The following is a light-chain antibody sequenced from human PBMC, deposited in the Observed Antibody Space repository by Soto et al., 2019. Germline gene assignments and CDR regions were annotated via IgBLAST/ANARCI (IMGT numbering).Light chain of an antibody. CDR3: SSYTSNTVL. J-gene: IGLJ2*01. CDR2: EVT. Sequence: QSVLTQPASVSGSPGQSITISCTGTSSDVGGYKYVSWYQQHPGKAPKLMIYEVTNRPSGLSNRFSGSKSGNTASLTISGLQAEDEADYYCSSYTSNTVLFGGGTQLTVL. V-gene: IGLV2-14*01. CDR1: SSDVGGYKY.